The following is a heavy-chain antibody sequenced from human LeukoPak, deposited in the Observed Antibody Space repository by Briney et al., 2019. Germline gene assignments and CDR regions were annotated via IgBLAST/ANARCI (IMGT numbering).Heavy chain of an antibody. CDR2: IYYSGST. Sequence: SETLSLTCTVSGGSISSSGYYWGWIRQPPGKGLEWIGSIYYSGSTYYNPSLKSRVTISLDTSKNQFSLRLSSVTAADTAVYYCARHYYGSGSYRLNWFDPWGQGTLVTVSS. D-gene: IGHD3-10*01. CDR1: GGSISSSGYY. V-gene: IGHV4-39*01. CDR3: ARHYYGSGSYRLNWFDP. J-gene: IGHJ5*02.